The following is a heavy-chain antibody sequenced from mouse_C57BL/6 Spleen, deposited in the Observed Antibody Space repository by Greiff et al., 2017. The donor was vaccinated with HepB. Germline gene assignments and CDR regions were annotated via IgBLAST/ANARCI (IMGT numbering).Heavy chain of an antibody. D-gene: IGHD2-4*01. CDR2: IWTGGGT. CDR3: ARKGYDYTYYAMDY. V-gene: IGHV2-9-1*01. J-gene: IGHJ4*01. Sequence: VKLMESGPGLVAPSQSLSITCTVSGFSLTSYAISWVRQPPGKGLEWLGVIWTGGGTNYNSAPKSRLSISKDNSKSQVFLKMNSLQTDDTARYYCARKGYDYTYYAMDYWGQGTSVTVSS. CDR1: GFSLTSYA.